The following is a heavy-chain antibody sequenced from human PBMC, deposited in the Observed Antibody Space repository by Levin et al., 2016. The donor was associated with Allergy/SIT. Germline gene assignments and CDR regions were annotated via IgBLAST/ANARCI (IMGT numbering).Heavy chain of an antibody. V-gene: IGHV3-66*01. D-gene: IGHD5-12*01. CDR2: IYSGGHT. J-gene: IGHJ4*02. CDR3: AKSGGYSAYEFY. CDR1: GVTVTSGY. Sequence: GESLKISCAASGVTVTSGYMTWVRQAPGKGLEWVSIIYSGGHTSYADSVKGRFTLSRDNSKNTLHLQMNNLRAEDTAVYYCAKSGGYSAYEFYWGQGTLVTVS.